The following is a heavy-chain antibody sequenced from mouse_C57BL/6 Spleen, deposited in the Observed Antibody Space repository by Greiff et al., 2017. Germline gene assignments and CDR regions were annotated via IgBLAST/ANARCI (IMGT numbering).Heavy chain of an antibody. CDR3: ARIEGLLFDY. CDR2: IWWDDDK. CDR1: GFSLSTFGMG. Sequence: VPLQESGPGILQPSQTLSLTCSFSGFSLSTFGMGVGWIRQPSGKGLEWLAHIWWDDDKYYNPALKSRLTVSKDTTKNQVFLKITNVATAETATYSCARIEGLLFDYWGQGTTLTVSS. D-gene: IGHD3-1*01. V-gene: IGHV8-8*01. J-gene: IGHJ2*01.